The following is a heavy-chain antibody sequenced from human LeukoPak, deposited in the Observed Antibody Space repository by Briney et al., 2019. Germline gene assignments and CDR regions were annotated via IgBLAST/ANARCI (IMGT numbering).Heavy chain of an antibody. CDR1: GFTVSNNY. V-gene: IGHV3-66*02. CDR2: IYSGGAT. D-gene: IGHD2/OR15-2a*01. CDR3: ARGVPSPFPDPFDH. J-gene: IGHJ4*02. Sequence: PGGSLRLSCAVSGFTVSNNYLSWVRQAPGKGPEWVSVIYSGGATHYADSVKGRFTISRDNSKNTLHLQMNSLRSEDTAVYYCARGVPSPFPDPFDHWGQGTLVTVSS.